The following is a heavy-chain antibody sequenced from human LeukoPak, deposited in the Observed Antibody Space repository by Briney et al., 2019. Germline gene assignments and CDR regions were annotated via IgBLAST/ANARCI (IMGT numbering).Heavy chain of an antibody. CDR3: APRPDYDILTGLEGA. D-gene: IGHD3-9*01. Sequence: SVKVSCKASGYTFTSYGISWVRQAPGQGLEWMGRIIPILGIANYAQKFQGRVTITADKSTSTAYMELSSLKSEDTAVYYCAPRPDYDILTGLEGAWGQGTLVTVSS. J-gene: IGHJ5*02. CDR1: GYTFTSYG. V-gene: IGHV1-69*04. CDR2: IIPILGIA.